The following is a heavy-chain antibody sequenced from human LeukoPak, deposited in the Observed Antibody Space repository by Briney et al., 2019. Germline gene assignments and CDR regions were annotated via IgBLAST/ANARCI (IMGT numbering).Heavy chain of an antibody. D-gene: IGHD3-22*01. J-gene: IGHJ4*02. CDR1: GGSLSSYY. Sequence: SETLSLTCTVSGGSLSSYYWSWIRQPPGKGLEWIGYIYYSGSTNYNPSLKSRVTISVDTSKNQFSLKLSSVTAADTAVYYCARLGTYYYDSSGYYWAYYFDYWGQGTLVTVSS. CDR2: IYYSGST. CDR3: ARLGTYYYDSSGYYWAYYFDY. V-gene: IGHV4-59*08.